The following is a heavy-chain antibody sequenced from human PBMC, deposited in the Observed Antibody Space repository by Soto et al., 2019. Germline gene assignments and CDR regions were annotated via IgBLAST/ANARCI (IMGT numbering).Heavy chain of an antibody. V-gene: IGHV3-30*18. D-gene: IGHD3-3*01. CDR1: GFTFSSYG. J-gene: IGHJ3*02. Sequence: QVQLVESGGGVVQPGRSLRLSCAASGFTFSSYGMHWVRQAPGKGLEWVAVISYDGSNKYYADSVKGRFTISRDNSKNTLYLQMNSLRAEDTAVYYCAKATPTLLRFLESDAFDIWGQGTMVTVSS. CDR2: ISYDGSNK. CDR3: AKATPTLLRFLESDAFDI.